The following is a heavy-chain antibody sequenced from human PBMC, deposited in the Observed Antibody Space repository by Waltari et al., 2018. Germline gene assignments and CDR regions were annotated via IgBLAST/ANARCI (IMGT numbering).Heavy chain of an antibody. CDR3: SGVISGTIGSDI. CDR2: ISASGSDT. J-gene: IGHJ4*02. V-gene: IGHV3-23*01. D-gene: IGHD1-7*01. Sequence: EGQLLESGGGLVQPGGSLRLPCTGSGFTFSNFAMSWVRQVPGKGLEWISGISASGSDTYYGASVKGRFTISRDNSKNTLHLQMNGLRFDDMAIYYCSGVISGTIGSDIWGQGTQVTVSS. CDR1: GFTFSNFA.